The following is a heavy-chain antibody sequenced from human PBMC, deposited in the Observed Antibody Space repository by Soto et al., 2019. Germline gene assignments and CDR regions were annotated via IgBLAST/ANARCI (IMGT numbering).Heavy chain of an antibody. D-gene: IGHD3-22*01. CDR2: ITPGGGST. J-gene: IGHJ3*02. CDR3: ATPPLYYYDSSPPYAFDI. Sequence: ASVKVSWKGSGNTFTRYDMQWVRQAPGQRVDWRGTITPGGGSTPYAQKSPGRVPMTRATSTSTFYMELSSLRSEDTAVYYCATPPLYYYDSSPPYAFDIWGQGTMVTVSS. CDR1: GNTFTRYD. V-gene: IGHV1-46*01.